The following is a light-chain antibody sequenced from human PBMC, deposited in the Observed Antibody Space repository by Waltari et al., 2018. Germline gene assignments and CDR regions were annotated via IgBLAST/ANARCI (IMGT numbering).Light chain of an antibody. Sequence: QAGLTQPPSVSKALRQTATLTCTGNVNTVGEQRAGWLPQHQGHPPKVQPYRNNNRTPGISERFSASRSGNTASLTITELQADDEADYYCTAWDSSLGGWLFGGGTTLTVL. CDR2: RNN. J-gene: IGLJ3*02. CDR3: TAWDSSLGGWL. V-gene: IGLV10-54*04. CDR1: VNTVGEQR.